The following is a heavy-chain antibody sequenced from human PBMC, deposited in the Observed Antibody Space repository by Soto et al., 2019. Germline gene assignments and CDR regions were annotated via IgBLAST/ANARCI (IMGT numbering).Heavy chain of an antibody. CDR3: ARGPPKAIFGVNYYYYYGMDV. Sequence: VGSLRLSCAASGFTFSSYWMSWVRQAPGKGLEWVASIKQDGSEKYYVDSVKGRFTISRDNAKNSLYLQMNSLRAEDTAVYYCARGPPKAIFGVNYYYYYGMDVWGQGTTVTVSS. D-gene: IGHD3-3*01. CDR2: IKQDGSEK. CDR1: GFTFSSYW. J-gene: IGHJ6*02. V-gene: IGHV3-7*05.